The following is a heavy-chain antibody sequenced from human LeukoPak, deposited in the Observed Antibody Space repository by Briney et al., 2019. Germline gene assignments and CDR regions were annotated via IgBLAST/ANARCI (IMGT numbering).Heavy chain of an antibody. CDR1: GFTFSSYA. D-gene: IGHD3-10*01. V-gene: IGHV3-23*01. CDR2: ISGSGGST. Sequence: GGSLRLSCAASGFTFSSYAMSWVRQAPGKGLEWVSAISGSGGSTDYADSVKGRFTISRDNSKNTLYLQMNSLRAEDTAVYYCAKGSYGSGRGGGYDYWGQGTLVTVSS. J-gene: IGHJ4*02. CDR3: AKGSYGSGRGGGYDY.